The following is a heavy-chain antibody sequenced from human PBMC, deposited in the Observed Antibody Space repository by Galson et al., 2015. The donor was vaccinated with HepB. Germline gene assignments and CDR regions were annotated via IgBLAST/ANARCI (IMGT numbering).Heavy chain of an antibody. J-gene: IGHJ6*03. V-gene: IGHV3-48*02. CDR2: ISSSSSTI. D-gene: IGHD3-3*01. Sequence: SLRLSCAASGFTFSSYSMNWVRQAPGKGLEWVSYISSSSSTIYYADSVKGRFTISRDNAKNSLYLQMNSLRDEDTAVYYCARDWAYDFWSGYYNADSYYMDVWGKGTTVTVSS. CDR3: ARDWAYDFWSGYYNADSYYMDV. CDR1: GFTFSSYS.